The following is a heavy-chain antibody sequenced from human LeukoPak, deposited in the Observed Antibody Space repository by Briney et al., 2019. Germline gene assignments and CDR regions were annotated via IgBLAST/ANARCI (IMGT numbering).Heavy chain of an antibody. D-gene: IGHD1-26*01. CDR3: AREINRGSFVFDY. V-gene: IGHV3-21*01. Sequence: SISNSCTYIFYSDSVKGLFTISRDKAKNSLSLQMNSLKAEDTAVYYCAREINRGSFVFDYWGPGSLVTVSS. CDR2: ISNSCTYI. J-gene: IGHJ4*02.